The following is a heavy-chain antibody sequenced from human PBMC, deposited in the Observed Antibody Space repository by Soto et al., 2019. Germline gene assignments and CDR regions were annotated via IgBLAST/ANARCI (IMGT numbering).Heavy chain of an antibody. CDR2: IIPIFGTA. V-gene: IGHV1-69*12. J-gene: IGHJ3*02. Sequence: QVQLVQSGAEVKKPGSSVKVSCKASGGTFSSYAISWVRQAPGQGLEWMGGIIPIFGTANYAQKFQGRVTITADESTSTDYMEVSSLRYEDTAVYSGASPAEDGWYAFDIWGQGTMVTVSS. D-gene: IGHD2-15*01. CDR3: ASPAEDGWYAFDI. CDR1: GGTFSSYA.